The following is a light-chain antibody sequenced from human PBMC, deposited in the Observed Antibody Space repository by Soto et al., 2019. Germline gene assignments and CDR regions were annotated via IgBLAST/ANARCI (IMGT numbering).Light chain of an antibody. Sequence: EIVLTQSPATLSLSPGERATLSCRASQSIGLAIAWYQHKPGQAPRLLIFDASKRATGIPARFRGSGSGTDFTLSISSLEPEDFAVYYCQQRTDRPPWTFGQGTKVEIK. V-gene: IGKV3-11*01. CDR1: QSIGLA. CDR3: QQRTDRPPWT. CDR2: DAS. J-gene: IGKJ1*01.